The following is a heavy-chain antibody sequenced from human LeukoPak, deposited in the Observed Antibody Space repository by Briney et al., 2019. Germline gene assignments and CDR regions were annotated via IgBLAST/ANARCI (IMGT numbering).Heavy chain of an antibody. CDR3: ARHAGYFDWAMVV. CDR1: GGSISSYY. J-gene: IGHJ6*02. Sequence: PSETLSLTCTVSGGSISSYYWSWIRQPPGKGLEWIGYIYYSGSTNYNPSLKSRVTISVDTSKNQFSLKLSSVTAADTAVYYCARHAGYFDWAMVVWGQGTTVTVSS. V-gene: IGHV4-59*08. CDR2: IYYSGST. D-gene: IGHD3-9*01.